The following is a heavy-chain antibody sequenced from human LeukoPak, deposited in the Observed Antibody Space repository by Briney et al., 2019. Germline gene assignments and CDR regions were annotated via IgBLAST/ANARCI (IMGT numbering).Heavy chain of an antibody. D-gene: IGHD6-19*01. V-gene: IGHV1-18*01. Sequence: ASVKVSFKASGYTFTSYGISWVRQAPGQGLEWMGWISAYNGKTNYAQKLQGRVTMTTDTSTSTAYMELRSLRSDDTAVYYCARDLSSGWYHGQYNWFDPWGQGTLVTVSS. J-gene: IGHJ5*02. CDR1: GYTFTSYG. CDR3: ARDLSSGWYHGQYNWFDP. CDR2: ISAYNGKT.